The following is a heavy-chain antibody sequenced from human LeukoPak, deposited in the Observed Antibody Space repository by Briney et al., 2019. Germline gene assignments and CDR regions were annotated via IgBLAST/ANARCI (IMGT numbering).Heavy chain of an antibody. J-gene: IGHJ4*02. CDR1: GGSISSGGYY. CDR3: ARAGYSSGWYLDY. D-gene: IGHD6-19*01. Sequence: TSQTLSLTCTVSGGSISSGGYYWSWIRQHPGKGLEWIGEIYHSGSTNYNPSLKSRVTISVDKSKNQFSLKLSSVTAADTAVYYCARAGYSSGWYLDYWGQGTLVTVSS. CDR2: IYHSGST. V-gene: IGHV4-31*03.